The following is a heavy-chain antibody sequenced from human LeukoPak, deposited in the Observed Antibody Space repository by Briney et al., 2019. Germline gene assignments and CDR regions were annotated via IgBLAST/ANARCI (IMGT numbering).Heavy chain of an antibody. J-gene: IGHJ4*02. CDR1: GFTFSDYY. D-gene: IGHD2/OR15-2a*01. CDR2: ISSSGSTI. V-gene: IGHV3-11*01. Sequence: GGSLRLSCAASGFTFSDYYMSWIRQAPGKGLEWVSYISSSGSTIYYAASVKGRFTISRDNAKNSLYLQMNSLRAEDTAGFYCARVPFLYYFDYWGQGTLVPGSS. CDR3: ARVPFLYYFDY.